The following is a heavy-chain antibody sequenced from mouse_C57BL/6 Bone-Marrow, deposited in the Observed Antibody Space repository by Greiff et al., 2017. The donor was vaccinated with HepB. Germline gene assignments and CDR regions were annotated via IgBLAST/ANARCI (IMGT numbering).Heavy chain of an antibody. Sequence: EVKLQQSGAELVRPGASVKLSCTASGFNIKDDYMHWVKQRPEQGLEWIGWIDPENGDTEYASKFQGKATITADTSSNTAYLQLSSLTSEDTAVYYCTTWDYNYYAKDYWGQGTSVTVSS. CDR1: GFNIKDDY. CDR3: TTWDYNYYAKDY. J-gene: IGHJ4*01. D-gene: IGHD2-4*01. CDR2: IDPENGDT. V-gene: IGHV14-4*01.